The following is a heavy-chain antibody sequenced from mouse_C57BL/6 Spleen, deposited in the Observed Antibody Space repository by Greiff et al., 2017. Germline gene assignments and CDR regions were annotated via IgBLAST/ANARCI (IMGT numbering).Heavy chain of an antibody. Sequence: EVQLQQSGPELVKPGASVKMSCKASGYTFTDYNMHWVKQSHGKSLEWIGYINPNNGGTSYNQKFKGKATLTVNKSSSTAYMELRSLTSEDSAVYYCARWRGITTVVPFDYWGQGTTLTVSS. J-gene: IGHJ2*01. CDR2: INPNNGGT. CDR3: ARWRGITTVVPFDY. V-gene: IGHV1-22*01. D-gene: IGHD1-1*01. CDR1: GYTFTDYN.